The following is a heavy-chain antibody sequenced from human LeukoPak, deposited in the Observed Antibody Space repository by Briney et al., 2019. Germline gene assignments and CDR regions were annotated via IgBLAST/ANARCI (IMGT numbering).Heavy chain of an antibody. Sequence: SETLTLTCTLSGGSVSSGSNYWSRIRQPPGKGLEWIGYIHYSGSTSHNPALKSRVTISVDTSKNQFSLKLSSVTAADTAVYYCEGVRYGSGTYYSYYWGQGTLVTVSS. CDR2: IHYSGST. CDR3: EGVRYGSGTYYSYY. J-gene: IGHJ4*02. CDR1: GGSVSSGSNY. V-gene: IGHV4-61*01. D-gene: IGHD3-10*01.